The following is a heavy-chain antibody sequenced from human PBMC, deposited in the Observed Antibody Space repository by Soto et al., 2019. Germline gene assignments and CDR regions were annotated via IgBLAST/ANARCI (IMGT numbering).Heavy chain of an antibody. D-gene: IGHD6-13*01. Sequence: KTSETLSLTCTVSGGSISSGGYYWSWIRQHPGKGLEWIGYIYYSGSTYYNPSLKSRVTISVDTSKNQFSLKLSSVTAADTAVYYCARVGSSSWYTRPHNWFDPWGQGTLVTVSS. J-gene: IGHJ5*02. CDR2: IYYSGST. CDR3: ARVGSSSWYTRPHNWFDP. V-gene: IGHV4-31*03. CDR1: GGSISSGGYY.